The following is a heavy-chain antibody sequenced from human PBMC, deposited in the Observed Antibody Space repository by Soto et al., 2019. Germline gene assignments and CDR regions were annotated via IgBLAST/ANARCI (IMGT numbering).Heavy chain of an antibody. D-gene: IGHD3-10*02. V-gene: IGHV3-30-3*01. CDR2: ISYDGSNT. CDR3: ARDHGMFLSYYYYGMDV. Sequence: GALRLSCAASGFTFSRFSMHWVLHAPGKGLAWVAVISYDGSNTHYAESVKGRFNISRDDSKNTVYLQMNNLRGEDSAVYYCARDHGMFLSYYYYGMDVWGQGTTVTVSS. CDR1: GFTFSRFS. J-gene: IGHJ6*02.